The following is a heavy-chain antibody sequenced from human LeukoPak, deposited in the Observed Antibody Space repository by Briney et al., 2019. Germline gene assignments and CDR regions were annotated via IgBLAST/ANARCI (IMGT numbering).Heavy chain of an antibody. CDR2: IKQDGSEK. V-gene: IGHV3-7*01. CDR3: ARVSRYGDAFDI. D-gene: IGHD3-16*01. J-gene: IGHJ3*02. Sequence: LSLTCAVSGYSVSTNWWSWVRQPPGKGLEWVANIKQDGSEKYYVDSVKGRFTISRDNAKNSLYLQMNSLRAEDTAVYYCARVSRYGDAFDIWGQGTMVTVSS. CDR1: GYSVSTNW.